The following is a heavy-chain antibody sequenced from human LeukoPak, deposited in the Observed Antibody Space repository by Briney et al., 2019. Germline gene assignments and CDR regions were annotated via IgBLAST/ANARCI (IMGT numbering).Heavy chain of an antibody. CDR1: GCTFSSYW. V-gene: IGHV3-7*01. CDR2: IKQDGSEK. D-gene: IGHD3-3*01. Sequence: GGSLRLSCAASGCTFSSYWMSWVRQAPGKGLEWVANIKQDGSEKYYVDSVKGRFTISRDNAKNSLYLQMNSLRAEDTAVYYCARSTLRFLEWDESYYYMDVWGKGTTVTVSS. CDR3: ARSTLRFLEWDESYYYMDV. J-gene: IGHJ6*03.